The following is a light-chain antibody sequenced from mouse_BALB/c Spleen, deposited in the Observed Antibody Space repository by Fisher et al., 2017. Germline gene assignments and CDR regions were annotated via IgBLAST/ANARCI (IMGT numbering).Light chain of an antibody. V-gene: IGKV4-55*01. CDR3: QQWSSNPPT. Sequence: IVITQTTAILSASPGEKVTMTCSASSSVSYMYRYQQKPGSSPKPWIYGTSNLASGVPVRFSGSGSGTSYSLTISRMEAEDAATYYCQQWSSNPPTFGGGTKLEIK. CDR2: GTS. CDR1: SSVSY. J-gene: IGKJ1*01.